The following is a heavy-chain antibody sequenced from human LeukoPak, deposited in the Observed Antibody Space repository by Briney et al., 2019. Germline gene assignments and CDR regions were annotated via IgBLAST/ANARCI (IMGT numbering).Heavy chain of an antibody. CDR1: GFNFDDSA. CDR3: AKAVAAPGAFDI. J-gene: IGHJ3*02. D-gene: IGHD6-19*01. Sequence: SLRLSCAASGFNFDDSAMHWVRQAPGKGLEWVSGIGWDSKSIIYADSVKGRFTISRDNAKRSLYLQMNSLRAEDTALYYCAKAVAAPGAFDIWGRGTVVTVSS. CDR2: IGWDSKSI. V-gene: IGHV3-9*01.